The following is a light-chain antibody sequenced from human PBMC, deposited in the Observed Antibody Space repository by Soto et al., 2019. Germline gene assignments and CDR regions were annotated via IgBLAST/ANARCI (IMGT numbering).Light chain of an antibody. CDR2: EDY. J-gene: IGLJ3*02. CDR3: CSHAGGDNYVV. V-gene: IGLV2-23*01. Sequence: QSVLTQPASVSGSPGQSITISCTGTSSDIGSYNVVSWYQQNPDKAPKLMIYEDYKRPSGVSNRFSGSKSGNTASLTISGLQTEDEANYYCCSHAGGDNYVVFGGGTKVTVL. CDR1: SSDIGSYNV.